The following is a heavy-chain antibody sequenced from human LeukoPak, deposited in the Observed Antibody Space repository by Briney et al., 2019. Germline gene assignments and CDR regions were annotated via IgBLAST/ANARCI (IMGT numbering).Heavy chain of an antibody. Sequence: SETLSLTCTVSGDSISSRGYYWGWLRQPPGKGLEWFLCIDYSGRTSYNPSLKSRVTISADTSKNQFSLNLSSVTAADTAVYYCARLISVTMLDYWGQGTLVTVPS. V-gene: IGHV4-39*01. CDR2: IDYSGRT. J-gene: IGHJ4*02. D-gene: IGHD3-10*02. CDR3: ARLISVTMLDY. CDR1: GDSISSRGYY.